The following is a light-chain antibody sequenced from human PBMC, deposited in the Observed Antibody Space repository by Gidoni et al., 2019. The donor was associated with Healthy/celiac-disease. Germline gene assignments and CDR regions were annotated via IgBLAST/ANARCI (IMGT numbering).Light chain of an antibody. CDR3: CSYAGSYTYV. CDR2: DVS. Sequence: QSALTQPRPVSGSPGQSVTISCTGTRSDVGCYNYVSLYQQHPGKAPNLMIYDVSKRPSGVPDRFSVSKSGNTASPTISGLQAEDEADYYCCSYAGSYTYVFGTGTKVTVL. CDR1: RSDVGCYNY. J-gene: IGLJ1*01. V-gene: IGLV2-11*01.